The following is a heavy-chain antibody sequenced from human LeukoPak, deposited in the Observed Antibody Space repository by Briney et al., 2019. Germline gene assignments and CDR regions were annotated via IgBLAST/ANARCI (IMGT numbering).Heavy chain of an antibody. CDR2: INPSGGST. Sequence: GASVKVSCKASGYTFTSYYMHWVRQAPGQGLEWMGIINPSGGSTSYAQKFQGRVTLTRDLSTSTDYLELRSLRSEDTAVYYCARDISARDEAWWFDPWGQGTLVTVSS. D-gene: IGHD5-24*01. CDR3: ARDISARDEAWWFDP. V-gene: IGHV1-46*01. J-gene: IGHJ5*02. CDR1: GYTFTSYY.